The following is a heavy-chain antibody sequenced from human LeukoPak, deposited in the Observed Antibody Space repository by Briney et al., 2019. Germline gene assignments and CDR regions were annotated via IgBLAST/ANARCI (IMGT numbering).Heavy chain of an antibody. CDR1: GGSFSGYS. CDR3: ARQTNSGYDWRFDS. Sequence: SETLSLTCTVSGGSFSGYSWSWIRQPPGKGLEWIGEINHSGSANYNPSLKSRVTMSVDTSKNQFSLRLSSVTAADTALYYCARQTNSGYDWRFDSWGHGTLVTVSS. D-gene: IGHD5-12*01. CDR2: INHSGSA. V-gene: IGHV4-34*01. J-gene: IGHJ4*01.